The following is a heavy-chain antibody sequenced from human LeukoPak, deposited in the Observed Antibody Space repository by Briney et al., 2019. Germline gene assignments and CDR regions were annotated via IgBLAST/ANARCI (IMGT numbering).Heavy chain of an antibody. CDR1: GGSFSGYY. Sequence: SETSSLTCAVYGGSFSGYYWSWIRQPPGKGLEWIGEINHSGSTNYNPSLKSRVTISVDTSKNQFSLKLSSVTAADTAVYYCARGTVTTFDYWGQGTLVTVSS. CDR2: INHSGST. J-gene: IGHJ4*02. D-gene: IGHD4-17*01. CDR3: ARGTVTTFDY. V-gene: IGHV4-34*01.